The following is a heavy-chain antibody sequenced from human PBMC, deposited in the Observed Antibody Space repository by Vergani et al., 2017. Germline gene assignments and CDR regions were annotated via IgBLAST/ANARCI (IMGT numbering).Heavy chain of an antibody. CDR3: ARRHGSGSDYSQRTNWFDP. J-gene: IGHJ5*02. D-gene: IGHD3-10*01. V-gene: IGHV4-34*01. CDR2: INHSGST. CDR1: GGSFSGYY. Sequence: QVQLQQWGAGLLKPSETLSLTCAVYGGSFSGYYWSWIRQPPGKGLEWIGEINHSGSTNYNPSLKSRVTISVDTSKNQFSLKVSSVTAADTAVYYWARRHGSGSDYSQRTNWFDPWGQGTLVTVSS.